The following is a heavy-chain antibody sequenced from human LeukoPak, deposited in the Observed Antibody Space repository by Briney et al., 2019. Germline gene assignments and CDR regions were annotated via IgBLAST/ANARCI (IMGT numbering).Heavy chain of an antibody. CDR1: GGSFSGYY. CDR2: INHSGST. CDR3: ARGFLSGGGRYDFWSGDAVRRYYFDY. Sequence: PSETLSLTCAVYGGSFSGYYWSWIRQPPGKGLEWIGEINHSGSTNYNPSLKSRVTISVDTSKNQFSLKLSSVTAADTAVYYCARGFLSGGGRYDFWSGDAVRRYYFDYWGQGTLVTVSS. V-gene: IGHV4-34*01. D-gene: IGHD3-3*01. J-gene: IGHJ4*02.